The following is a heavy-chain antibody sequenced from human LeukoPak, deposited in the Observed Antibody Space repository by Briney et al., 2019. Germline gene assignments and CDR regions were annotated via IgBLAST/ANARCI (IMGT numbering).Heavy chain of an antibody. CDR3: ARSSPVWGKEQLDTVVFDY. CDR2: INHSGST. J-gene: IGHJ4*02. CDR1: GGSFSGYY. D-gene: IGHD6-13*01. Sequence: PSETLSLTCAVYGGSFSGYYWSWIRQPPGKGLEWIGEINHSGSTNYNPSLMSRVTISVDTSKNQFSLKLSSVTAADTAVYYCARSSPVWGKEQLDTVVFDYWGQGTLVTVSS. V-gene: IGHV4-34*01.